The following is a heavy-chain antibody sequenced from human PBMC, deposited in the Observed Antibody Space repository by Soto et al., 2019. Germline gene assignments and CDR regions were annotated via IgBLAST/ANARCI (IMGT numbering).Heavy chain of an antibody. D-gene: IGHD2-15*01. Sequence: GGSLRLSCAASGFTFSSYAMHWVRQAPGKGLEWVAVISYDGSNKYYADSVKGRFTISRDNSKNTLYLQMNSLRAEDTAVYYCVRTSLVVAAATREDYWGQGTLVTVSS. J-gene: IGHJ4*02. V-gene: IGHV3-30-3*01. CDR1: GFTFSSYA. CDR3: VRTSLVVAAATREDY. CDR2: ISYDGSNK.